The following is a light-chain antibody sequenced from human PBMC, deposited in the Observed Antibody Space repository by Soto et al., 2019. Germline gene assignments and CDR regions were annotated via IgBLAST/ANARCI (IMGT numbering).Light chain of an antibody. CDR2: AAS. CDR3: QQYNSYSRT. V-gene: IGKV1-9*01. CDR1: QGISTY. J-gene: IGKJ1*01. Sequence: IQLTQSPSSLSASVGDSVTITCRASQGISTYLAWYQQTPGKAPKLLIYAASTLQSGVPSRFSGSRSETEFTLTIRNLQPDDFATYYCQQYNSYSRTFGQGTKVDIK.